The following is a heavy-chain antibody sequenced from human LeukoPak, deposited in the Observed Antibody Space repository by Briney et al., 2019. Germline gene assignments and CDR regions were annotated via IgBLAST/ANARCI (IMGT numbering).Heavy chain of an antibody. D-gene: IGHD3-22*01. Sequence: SQTLSLTCAISGDSVSRYTAAWNCMTESPSGGVECLGRTYYTSNWHNDYEVSLKSRISIHPATSKNKFTLQLNSGTPEDTAIYYCASSYSSGWYGIDVWGQGNPVTVSS. CDR2: TYYTSNWHN. V-gene: IGHV6-1*01. J-gene: IGHJ6*02. CDR3: ASSYSSGWYGIDV. CDR1: GDSVSRYTAA.